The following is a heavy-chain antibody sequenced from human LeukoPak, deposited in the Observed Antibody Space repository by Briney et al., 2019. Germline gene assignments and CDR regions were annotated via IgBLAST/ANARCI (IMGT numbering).Heavy chain of an antibody. J-gene: IGHJ6*02. CDR1: GFTFSDYY. D-gene: IGHD6-19*01. V-gene: IGHV3-11*06. CDR2: ISTSGRYT. CDR3: AREGQWLGLDV. Sequence: GGSLRLSCAASGFTFSDYYMSWIRQAPGKGLEWVSYISTSGRYTNYTDSVKGRFTISRDNAKNTLYLQMNSLRAEDTAVYYCAREGQWLGLDVWGQGTTVTVSS.